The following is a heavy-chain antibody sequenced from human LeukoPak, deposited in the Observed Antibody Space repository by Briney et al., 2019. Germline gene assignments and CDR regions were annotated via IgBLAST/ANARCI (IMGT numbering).Heavy chain of an antibody. CDR3: AKGYPYYFYAMDV. CDR2: ISATTGAT. V-gene: IGHV3-23*01. CDR1: GFTSSIYP. Sequence: GGSLRLSCTASGFTSSIYPMIWVRQAPGKGLEWVSAISATTGATYYADSVRGRFSISRDNSKNALYQQMDSLRPDDTAVYYCAKGYPYYFYAMDVWGQGTTVTVSS. J-gene: IGHJ6*02. D-gene: IGHD1-14*01.